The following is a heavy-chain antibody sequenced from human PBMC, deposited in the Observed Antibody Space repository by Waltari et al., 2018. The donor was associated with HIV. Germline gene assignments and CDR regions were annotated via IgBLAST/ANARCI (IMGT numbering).Heavy chain of an antibody. CDR3: ARFVEEYDFWSGYYYYYFDY. CDR2: IHHRGTT. J-gene: IGHJ4*02. D-gene: IGHD3-3*01. V-gene: IGHV4-59*01. Sequence: QVHLQESGPGLVKPSETLSLTCTVSGDSSSSYYWSWIRQTPGKGLEWIGFIHHRGTTNDNPALKSRVTISVDTSKNQFSLKLISVTAADTAVYFCARFVEEYDFWSGYYYYYFDYWGQGTLVTVSS. CDR1: GDSSSSYY.